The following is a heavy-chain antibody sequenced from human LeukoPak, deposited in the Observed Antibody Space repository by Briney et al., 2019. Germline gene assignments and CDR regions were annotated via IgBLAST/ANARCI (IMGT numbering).Heavy chain of an antibody. J-gene: IGHJ6*02. CDR1: GYTFSNYG. CDR3: ARAPYCSSTSCNYYYYSMGV. CDR2: ISTHNGNT. Sequence: ASVEVSCKASGYTFSNYGISWVRQAPGQGLEWMGWISTHNGNTNYAQKFQGRVTMTTDTSTSIAYVELRSLRSDDTAVYYCARAPYCSSTSCNYYYYSMGVWGQGTTVTVSS. D-gene: IGHD2-2*01. V-gene: IGHV1-18*01.